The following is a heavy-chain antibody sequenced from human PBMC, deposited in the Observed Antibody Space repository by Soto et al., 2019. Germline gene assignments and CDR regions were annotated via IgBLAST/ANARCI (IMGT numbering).Heavy chain of an antibody. CDR3: AAHCSGGSCYSALYYFDY. D-gene: IGHD2-15*01. CDR1: GFTFTSSA. J-gene: IGHJ4*02. V-gene: IGHV1-58*02. CDR2: IVVGSGNT. Sequence: GASVKVSCKASGFTFTSSAMQWVRQARGQRLEWIGWIVVGSGNTNYAQKFQERVTITRDMSTSTAYMELSSLRSEDTAVYYCAAHCSGGSCYSALYYFDYWGQGPQVTDSS.